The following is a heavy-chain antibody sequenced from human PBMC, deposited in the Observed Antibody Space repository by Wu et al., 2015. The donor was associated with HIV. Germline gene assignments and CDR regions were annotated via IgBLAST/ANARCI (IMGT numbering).Heavy chain of an antibody. Sequence: QVQLVQSGAEVKKPGASVKVSCKASGYTFTSYDINWVRQATGQGLEWMGWMNPNSGNTGYAQKFQGRVTMTRNTSISTAYMELSSLRSEDTAVYYCASHIGIAAADPYNWFDPWGQGTLVTVSS. J-gene: IGHJ5*02. CDR1: GYTFTSYD. CDR3: ASHIGIAAADPYNWFDP. CDR2: MNPNSGNT. D-gene: IGHD6-13*01. V-gene: IGHV1-8*01.